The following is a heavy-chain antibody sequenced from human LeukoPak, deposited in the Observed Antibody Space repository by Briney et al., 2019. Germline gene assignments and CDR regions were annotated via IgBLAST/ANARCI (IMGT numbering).Heavy chain of an antibody. J-gene: IGHJ4*02. V-gene: IGHV3-74*01. D-gene: IGHD6-19*01. CDR2: INSDGSST. CDR3: AFGYRSGPCHFDY. Sequence: GGSLRLSCVASGFTFSSYWMHWVRHAPGKGLVWVSHINSDGSSTTYAESVKGRYTISRDNAKNTLYLQMNSLRAEDTAVYYCAFGYRSGPCHFDYWGQGTLVTVSS. CDR1: GFTFSSYW.